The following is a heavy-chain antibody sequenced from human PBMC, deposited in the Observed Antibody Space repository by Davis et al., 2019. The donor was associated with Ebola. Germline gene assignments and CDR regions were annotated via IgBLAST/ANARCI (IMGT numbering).Heavy chain of an antibody. V-gene: IGHV4-34*01. CDR3: ARGAGYCSSTSCDLWSYYYGLDV. Sequence: MPSETLSLTCAVYGGSFSGYHWSWIRQPPGKGLEWIGQINHSGSTNYNPSLKSRVTISIDTSKNQFSLKLRSVTAADTAVYYCARGAGYCSSTSCDLWSYYYGLDVWGKGTTVTVSS. CDR2: INHSGST. CDR1: GGSFSGYH. J-gene: IGHJ6*04. D-gene: IGHD2-2*01.